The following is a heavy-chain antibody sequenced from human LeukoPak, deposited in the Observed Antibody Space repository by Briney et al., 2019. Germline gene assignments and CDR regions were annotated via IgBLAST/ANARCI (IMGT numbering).Heavy chain of an antibody. J-gene: IGHJ6*03. Sequence: SETLSLTCTVSGGSISSYYWSWIRQPPGKGLEWIGYIYTSGSTNYNPSLKSRVTISVDTSKNQFSLKLSSVTAADTAVYYCARVRSSSPFYYYYYMDVWGKGTTVRLL. V-gene: IGHV4-4*09. D-gene: IGHD6-6*01. CDR1: GGSISSYY. CDR2: IYTSGST. CDR3: ARVRSSSPFYYYYYMDV.